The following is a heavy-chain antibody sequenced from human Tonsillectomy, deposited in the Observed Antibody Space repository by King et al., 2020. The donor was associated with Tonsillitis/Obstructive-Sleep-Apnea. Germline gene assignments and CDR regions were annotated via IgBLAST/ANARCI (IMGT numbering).Heavy chain of an antibody. Sequence: VQLQESGPGLVKPSETLSLTCTVSGGSISSYYWSWIRQPAGKGLEWIGRIYTSGSTNYNPSLKSRVTMSVDTSKNQFSLKLSSVTAADTAVYYCARDQVAAAGQEGPWYYYYGMDVWGQGTTVTVSS. CDR2: IYTSGST. J-gene: IGHJ6*02. CDR3: ARDQVAAAGQEGPWYYYYGMDV. D-gene: IGHD6-13*01. CDR1: GGSISSYY. V-gene: IGHV4-4*07.